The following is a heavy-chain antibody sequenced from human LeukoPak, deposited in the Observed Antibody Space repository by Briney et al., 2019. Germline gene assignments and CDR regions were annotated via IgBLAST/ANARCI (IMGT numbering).Heavy chain of an antibody. J-gene: IGHJ4*02. D-gene: IGHD3-22*01. CDR2: IYSGGST. Sequence: GGSLRLSCAAFGFTVSSNYMSLVRQAPGKGLEWVSVIYSGGSTYYADSVKGRFTISRDNSKNTLYLQMNSLRAEDTAVYYCARDYPYYYDSSGYYSFDYWGQGTLVTVSS. CDR3: ARDYPYYYDSSGYYSFDY. V-gene: IGHV3-66*01. CDR1: GFTVSSNY.